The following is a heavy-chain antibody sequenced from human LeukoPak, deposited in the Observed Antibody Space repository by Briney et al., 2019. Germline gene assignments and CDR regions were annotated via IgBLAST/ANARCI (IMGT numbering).Heavy chain of an antibody. CDR2: ISGNGGST. CDR3: ARGGSSWYVYYYYYMDV. CDR1: GFTFSSYA. Sequence: GGSLRLSCAASGFTFSSYAMNWVRQAPGKGLEWVASISGNGGSTYYADSVKGRFTISRDNSRNAVFLQMISPRAEDTAVYYCARGGSSWYVYYYYYMDVWGKGTTVTISS. V-gene: IGHV3-23*01. D-gene: IGHD6-13*01. J-gene: IGHJ6*03.